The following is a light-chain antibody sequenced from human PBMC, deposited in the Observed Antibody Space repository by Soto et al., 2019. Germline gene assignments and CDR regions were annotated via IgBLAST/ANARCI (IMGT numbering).Light chain of an antibody. CDR3: QHYNSYSEA. J-gene: IGKJ1*01. V-gene: IGKV1-5*03. CDR2: KAS. CDR1: QTISSW. Sequence: DIQMTQSPSTLSGSVGDRVTITCRASQTISSWFAWYQQKPGKAPKLLIYKASTLKSGVPSRFSGSGSWTEFTLTISSLQPDDFATYYCQHYNSYSEAFGQGTKVERK.